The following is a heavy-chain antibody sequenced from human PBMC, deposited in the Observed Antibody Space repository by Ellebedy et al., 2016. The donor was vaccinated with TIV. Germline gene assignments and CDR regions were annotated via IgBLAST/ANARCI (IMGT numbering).Heavy chain of an antibody. D-gene: IGHD3-10*01. CDR2: IWNDGSYK. J-gene: IGHJ4*02. CDR1: GFTFSSFG. CDR3: ARDGFGGYLDS. Sequence: GESLKISCAASGFTFSSFGMHWVRQAPGKGLEWVAVIWNDGSYKYYGDSVKGRFTISRDNSKNTVYLQMNSLRVEDTALYYCARDGFGGYLDSWGQGTLIIVSS. V-gene: IGHV3-33*01.